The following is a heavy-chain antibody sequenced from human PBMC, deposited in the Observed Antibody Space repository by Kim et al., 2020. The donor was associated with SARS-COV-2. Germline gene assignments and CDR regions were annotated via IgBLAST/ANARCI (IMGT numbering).Heavy chain of an antibody. D-gene: IGHD2-21*02. Sequence: GGSLRLSCAASGLIFDDYGMSWVRQVPGKGLEWVSGISWDGGSTGYAASVKGRFTISRDNAKNSLSLQMNSLGAGDTALYYCVRSEVTPHRAAFDIWGQG. J-gene: IGHJ3*02. V-gene: IGHV3-20*04. CDR2: ISWDGGST. CDR3: VRSEVTPHRAAFDI. CDR1: GLIFDDYG.